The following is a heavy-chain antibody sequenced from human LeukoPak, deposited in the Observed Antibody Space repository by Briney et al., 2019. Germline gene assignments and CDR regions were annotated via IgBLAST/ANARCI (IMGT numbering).Heavy chain of an antibody. J-gene: IGHJ3*02. CDR1: GYSFTSYW. CDR2: IYPGDSDT. D-gene: IGHD3-10*01. Sequence: GESLKISCKGSGYSFTSYWIGWVRQMPGKGLEWMGIIYPGDSDTRYSPSFQGQVTISADKSISTAYLQWSSLKASDTAMYYCARFIRFGESFDAFDIWGQGTLVTVSS. CDR3: ARFIRFGESFDAFDI. V-gene: IGHV5-51*01.